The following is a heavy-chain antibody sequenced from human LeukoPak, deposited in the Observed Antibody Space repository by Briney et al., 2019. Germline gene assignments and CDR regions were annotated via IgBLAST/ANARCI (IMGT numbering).Heavy chain of an antibody. CDR3: AKGPHTASSYNWFDP. D-gene: IGHD5-18*01. Sequence: QAGGSLRLSCAASGFTFSIYAMSWVRQAPGKGLEWVSVISGSGGSTYYVDSVKGRFTISRDNSQNTLYLQMNSLRAEDTAVYYCAKGPHTASSYNWFDPWGRGTLVTVSS. V-gene: IGHV3-23*01. J-gene: IGHJ5*02. CDR1: GFTFSIYA. CDR2: ISGSGGST.